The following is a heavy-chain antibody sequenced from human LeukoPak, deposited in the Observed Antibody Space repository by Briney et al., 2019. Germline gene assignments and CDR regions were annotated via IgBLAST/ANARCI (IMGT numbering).Heavy chain of an antibody. D-gene: IGHD6-13*01. CDR1: GGSISRYY. CDR3: ARGVYSSSWPFDY. V-gene: IGHV4-59*01. J-gene: IGHJ4*02. CDR2: IYYSGST. Sequence: SETLSLTCTVSGGSISRYYWSWIRQPPGKGLEWIGYIYYSGSTYYNPSLKSRVTISVDTSKNQFSLKLSSVTAADTAVYYCARGVYSSSWPFDYWGQGTLVTVSS.